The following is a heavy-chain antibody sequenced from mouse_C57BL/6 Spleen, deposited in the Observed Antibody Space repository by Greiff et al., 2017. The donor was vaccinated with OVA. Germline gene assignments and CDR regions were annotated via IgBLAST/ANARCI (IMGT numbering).Heavy chain of an antibody. CDR1: GYTFTSYW. V-gene: IGHV1-59*01. D-gene: IGHD2-1*01. CDR3: ARGNYGNYEAY. J-gene: IGHJ3*01. CDR2: IDPSDSYT. Sequence: VQLQQPGAELVRPGTSVKLSCKASGYTFTSYWMHWVKQRPGQGLEWIGVIDPSDSYTNYNQKFKGKATLTVDTSSSTAYMQLSSLTSEDSAVYYCARGNYGNYEAYWGQGTLVTVSA.